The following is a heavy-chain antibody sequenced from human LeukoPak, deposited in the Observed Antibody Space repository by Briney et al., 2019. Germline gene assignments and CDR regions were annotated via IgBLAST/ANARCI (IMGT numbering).Heavy chain of an antibody. V-gene: IGHV3-21*01. Sequence: SGGSLRLSCAASGFTFSSYSMNWVRQAPGKGREWVSSISSSSSYIYYADSVKGRFTISRDNAKNSLYLQMNSLRAEDTAVYYCARDPVKGFDYWGQGTLVTVSS. CDR2: ISSSSSYI. J-gene: IGHJ4*02. CDR3: ARDPVKGFDY. CDR1: GFTFSSYS.